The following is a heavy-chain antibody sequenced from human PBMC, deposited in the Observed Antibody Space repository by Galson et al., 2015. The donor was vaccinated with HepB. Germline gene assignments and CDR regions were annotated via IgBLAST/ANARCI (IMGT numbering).Heavy chain of an antibody. CDR1: GFTFSNAW. CDR2: IKSKTDGGTT. D-gene: IGHD3-10*01. Sequence: SLRLSCAASGFTFSNAWMNWVCQAPGKGLEWVGRIKSKTDGGTTDYAAPVKGRFTISRDDSKNTLYLQMNSLKTEDTAVYYCTTDQGYGSGKGYLAGGPTPAANDAFDIWGQGTMVTVSS. V-gene: IGHV3-15*07. CDR3: TTDQGYGSGKGYLAGGPTPAANDAFDI. J-gene: IGHJ3*02.